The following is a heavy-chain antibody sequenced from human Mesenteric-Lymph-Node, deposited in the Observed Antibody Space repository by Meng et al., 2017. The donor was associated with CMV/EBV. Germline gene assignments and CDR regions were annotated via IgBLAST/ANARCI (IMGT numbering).Heavy chain of an antibody. V-gene: IGHV4-59*02. J-gene: IGHJ3*02. CDR1: GGSVNSYY. CDR2: LYDDANV. CDR3: ATDIIVAPDAPLDACAI. D-gene: IGHD2-15*01. Sequence: SETLSLTCTVSGGSVNSYYVYWIRQPPGKGLEYIGCLYDDANVNYNPSLGTRVTLSRDPSKNQFSLKLRSVTTADTAVYYCATDIIVAPDAPLDACAIWGQGTMVTVSS.